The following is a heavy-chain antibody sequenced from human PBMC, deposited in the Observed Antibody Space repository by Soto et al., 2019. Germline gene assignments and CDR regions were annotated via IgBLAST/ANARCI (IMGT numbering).Heavy chain of an antibody. CDR3: ARVTMVITDSGHFGVDV. D-gene: IGHD4-17*01. V-gene: IGHV4-38-2*02. CDR1: GFPISSPYS. Sequence: SETLSLTCLVSGFPISSPYSWGWIRQPPGKGLEWIGSISHTGTTSYSPSLTSRVSISVDTSKNQVSLKLTSVTAADTAVYFCARVTMVITDSGHFGVDVWGRGPTVTV. CDR2: ISHTGTT. J-gene: IGHJ6*02.